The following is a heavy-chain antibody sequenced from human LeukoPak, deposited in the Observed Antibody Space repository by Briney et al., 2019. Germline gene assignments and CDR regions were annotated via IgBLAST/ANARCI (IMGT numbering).Heavy chain of an antibody. CDR2: LSGSGVST. V-gene: IGHV3-23*01. CDR3: AKSGEEVVPYIYYLGV. CDR1: GFIFSSHA. Sequence: GGSLRLPCAASGFIFSSHAMSWVRQSPGKGLEWVSALSGSGVSTYSADSVKGRFTISRDNSKNTLFLQMNSLRAEDTAVYYCAKSGEEVVPYIYYLGVWGKGTTVTVSS. J-gene: IGHJ6*03. D-gene: IGHD5-12*01.